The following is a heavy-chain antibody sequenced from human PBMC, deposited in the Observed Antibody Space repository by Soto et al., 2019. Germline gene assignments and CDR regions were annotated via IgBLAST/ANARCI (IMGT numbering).Heavy chain of an antibody. CDR1: GFTFSSYS. D-gene: IGHD6-13*01. J-gene: IGHJ6*02. CDR3: AREYSSSWSHYYYYGMDV. Sequence: EVQLVESGGGLVKPGGSLRLSCAASGFTFSSYSMNWVRQAPGKGLEWVSSISSSSSYIYYADSVKGRFTISRDNAKNSLYLTMNSLRAEDTAVYYCAREYSSSWSHYYYYGMDVWGQGTTVTVSS. CDR2: ISSSSSYI. V-gene: IGHV3-21*01.